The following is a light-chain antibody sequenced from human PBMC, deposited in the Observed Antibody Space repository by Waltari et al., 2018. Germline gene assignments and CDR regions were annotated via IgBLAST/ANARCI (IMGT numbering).Light chain of an antibody. J-gene: IGKJ3*01. CDR3: QQRLGT. CDR1: QSVSSY. CDR2: DAS. Sequence: EIVLTQSPATLSLSPGERATLSCRASQSVSSYLAWYQQKPGQAPRLLIYDASNRATGIPARFSGSGSVTDFTLTISSLEPEDFAVYYCQQRLGTFGPGTKVDIK. V-gene: IGKV3-11*01.